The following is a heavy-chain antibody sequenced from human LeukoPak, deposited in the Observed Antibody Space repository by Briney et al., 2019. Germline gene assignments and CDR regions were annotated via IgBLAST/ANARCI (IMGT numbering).Heavy chain of an antibody. Sequence: PAGGSLRLSCAASGFTFSYSWMTRVRQAPGKGLEWVANMNGDGSNIYYVDSVRGRFTISRDNAKNSLYLQMSSLRAEDTAVYYCAREDIVVVPAAISYGMDVWGQGTTVTVSS. J-gene: IGHJ6*02. CDR2: MNGDGSNI. D-gene: IGHD2-2*02. CDR1: GFTFSYSW. V-gene: IGHV3-7*01. CDR3: AREDIVVVPAAISYGMDV.